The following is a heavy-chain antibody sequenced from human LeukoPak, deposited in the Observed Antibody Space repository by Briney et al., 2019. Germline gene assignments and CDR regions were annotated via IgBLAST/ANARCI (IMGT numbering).Heavy chain of an antibody. CDR2: ISGSGGST. J-gene: IGHJ6*02. CDR1: GFTFSSYV. D-gene: IGHD5-24*01. V-gene: IGHV3-23*01. CDR3: AKGRRDGYNYGMDV. Sequence: GGSLRLPCAASGFTFSSYVMSWVRQAPGKGLEWVSDISGSGGSTYYADSVKGRFTISRDNSKNTLYLQMNSLRAEDTAVYYCAKGRRDGYNYGMDVWGQGTTVTVSS.